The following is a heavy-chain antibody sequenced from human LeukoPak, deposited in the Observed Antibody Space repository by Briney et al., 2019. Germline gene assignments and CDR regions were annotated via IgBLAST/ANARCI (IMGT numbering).Heavy chain of an antibody. CDR3: ATVLGRAAAGFDY. Sequence: GASVKVSCEVSGYTLTELSMHWVRQAPGKGLEWMGGFDPEDGETIYAQKFQGRVTMTEDTSTDTAYMELSSLRSEDTAVYYCATVLGRAAAGFDYWGQETLVTVSS. V-gene: IGHV1-24*01. J-gene: IGHJ4*02. CDR1: GYTLTELS. D-gene: IGHD6-13*01. CDR2: FDPEDGET.